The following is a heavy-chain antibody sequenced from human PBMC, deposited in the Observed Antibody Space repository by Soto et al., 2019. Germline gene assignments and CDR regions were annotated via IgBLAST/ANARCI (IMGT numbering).Heavy chain of an antibody. CDR3: AQEYSSSSAFDY. CDR2: IIPIFGTA. V-gene: IGHV1-69*13. Sequence: ASVKVSCKASGGTFSSYAISWVRQAPGQGLEWMGGIIPIFGTANYAQKFQGRVTITADESTSTAYMELSSLRSEDTAVYYCAQEYSSSSAFDYWGQGTLGTGSS. J-gene: IGHJ4*02. CDR1: GGTFSSYA. D-gene: IGHD6-6*01.